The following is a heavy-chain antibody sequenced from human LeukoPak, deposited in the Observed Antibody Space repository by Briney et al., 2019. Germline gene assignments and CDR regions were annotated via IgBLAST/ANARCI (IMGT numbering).Heavy chain of an antibody. CDR1: GFTFSSYW. V-gene: IGHV3-74*01. CDR3: AKGGARGVIWDHFDY. Sequence: GGSLRLSCAASGFTFSSYWMHWVRQAPGKGLLWVSRINTDGSSTTYADSVKGRFTISRDNAKNTLYLQMNSLRAEDTAVYYCAKGGARGVIWDHFDYWGQGTLVTVSS. CDR2: INTDGSST. D-gene: IGHD3-10*01. J-gene: IGHJ4*02.